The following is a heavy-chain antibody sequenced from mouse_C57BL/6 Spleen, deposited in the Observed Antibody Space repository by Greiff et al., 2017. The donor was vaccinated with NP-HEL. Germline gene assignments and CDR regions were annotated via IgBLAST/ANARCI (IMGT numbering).Heavy chain of an antibody. CDR3: TTSSGAFDY. J-gene: IGHJ2*01. D-gene: IGHD6-1*01. CDR2: IDPENGDT. CDR1: GFNIKDDY. Sequence: EVKLLESGAELVRPGASVKLSCTASGFNIKDDYMHWVKQRPEQGLEWIGWIDPENGDTEYASKFQGKATITADTSSNTAYLQLSSLTSEDTAVYYCTTSSGAFDYWGQGTTLTVSS. V-gene: IGHV14-4*01.